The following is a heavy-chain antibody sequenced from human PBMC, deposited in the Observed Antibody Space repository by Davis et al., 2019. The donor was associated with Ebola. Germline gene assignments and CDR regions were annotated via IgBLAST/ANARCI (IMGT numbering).Heavy chain of an antibody. CDR1: GFTFSGSA. Sequence: GGSLRLSCAASGFTFSGSAMHWVRQASGKGLEWVGRIRSKANSYATAYAASVKGRFTISRDNSKNTLYLQMNSLRAEDTAVYYCAAWGRYYYYGMDVWGQGTTVTVSS. J-gene: IGHJ6*02. CDR3: AAWGRYYYYGMDV. D-gene: IGHD3-16*01. CDR2: IRSKANSYAT. V-gene: IGHV3-73*01.